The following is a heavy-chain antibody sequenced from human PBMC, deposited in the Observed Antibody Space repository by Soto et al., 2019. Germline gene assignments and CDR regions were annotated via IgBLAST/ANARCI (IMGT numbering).Heavy chain of an antibody. CDR3: ALPLRWLQRNGMDV. Sequence: PVGSLRLSCAASGFTFGSYAMSWVRQAPGKGLEWVSAISGSGGSTYYADSVKGRFTISRDNSKNTLYLQMNSLRAEDTAVYYCALPLRWLQRNGMDVWGQGTTVIVSS. CDR2: ISGSGGST. V-gene: IGHV3-23*01. CDR1: GFTFGSYA. D-gene: IGHD5-18*01. J-gene: IGHJ6*02.